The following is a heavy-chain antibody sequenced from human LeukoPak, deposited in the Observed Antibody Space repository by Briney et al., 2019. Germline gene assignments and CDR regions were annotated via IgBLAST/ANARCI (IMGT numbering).Heavy chain of an antibody. V-gene: IGHV3-23*01. D-gene: IGHD6-19*01. CDR3: VRGRDRGIEVADDFDY. CDR2: INDRGGYI. CDR1: GFTFSMYS. Sequence: GGSLRLSCAASGFTFSMYSMAWVRQAPGKGLEWVSVINDRGGYIQDADSVKGRFTIARDNSQNTLFLQMDGLRAEDTAVYYCVRGRDRGIEVADDFDYWGQGTLVTVSS. J-gene: IGHJ4*02.